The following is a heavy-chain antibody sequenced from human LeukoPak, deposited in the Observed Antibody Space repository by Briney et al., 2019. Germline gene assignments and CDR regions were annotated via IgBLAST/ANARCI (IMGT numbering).Heavy chain of an antibody. Sequence: RRSLRLSCAASGFTFSSYAMHWVRQAPGKGLEWVAVISYDGSNKYYADSVKGRFTISRDNSKNTLYLQRNSLRAEDTAVYYCARAHPGLADAFDIWGQGTMVTVSS. CDR2: ISYDGSNK. CDR3: ARAHPGLADAFDI. J-gene: IGHJ3*02. D-gene: IGHD5/OR15-5a*01. CDR1: GFTFSSYA. V-gene: IGHV3-30-3*01.